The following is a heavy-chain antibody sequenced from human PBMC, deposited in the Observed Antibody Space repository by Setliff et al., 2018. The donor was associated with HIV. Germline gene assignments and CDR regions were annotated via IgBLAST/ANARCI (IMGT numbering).Heavy chain of an antibody. CDR2: ISYSGGS. CDR3: ASAGSGTRAPPRY. Sequence: SETLSLTCTISGDSITRYYWSWIRQSPGKGLEWLGYISYSGGSNYDPSLKSRVTISVDTSENQFSLKLTSVTAADTAVYYCASAGSGTRAPPRYWGQGTLVTVSS. V-gene: IGHV4-59*01. CDR1: GDSITRYY. D-gene: IGHD1-1*01. J-gene: IGHJ4*02.